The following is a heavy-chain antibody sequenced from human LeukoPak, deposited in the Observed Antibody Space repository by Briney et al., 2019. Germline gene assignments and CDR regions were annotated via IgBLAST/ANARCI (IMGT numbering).Heavy chain of an antibody. V-gene: IGHV4-39*01. CDR3: ARVLWFGEFHYYFDY. D-gene: IGHD3-10*01. CDR2: IYYSGST. Sequence: PSETLSLTCTVSGGSISSSSYYWGWIRQPPGKGLEWIGSIYYSGSTYYNPSLKSRVTISVDTSKNQFSLKLSSVTAADTAVYYCARVLWFGEFHYYFDYWGQGTLVTVSS. J-gene: IGHJ4*02. CDR1: GGSISSSSYY.